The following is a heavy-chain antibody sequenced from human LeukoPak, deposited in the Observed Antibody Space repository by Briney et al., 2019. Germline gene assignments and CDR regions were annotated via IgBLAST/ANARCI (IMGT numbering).Heavy chain of an antibody. J-gene: IGHJ4*02. D-gene: IGHD2-15*01. CDR2: INAGNGNT. V-gene: IGHV1-3*01. Sequence: ASVEVSCKASGYIFTSYVIHWVRQAPGQRPEWMAWINAGNGNTKYSQKFQGRVTITRDTSATTAYMELSSLRSEDTAVYYCARDCSGGSCYVSLDHWGQGTLVTVSS. CDR1: GYIFTSYV. CDR3: ARDCSGGSCYVSLDH.